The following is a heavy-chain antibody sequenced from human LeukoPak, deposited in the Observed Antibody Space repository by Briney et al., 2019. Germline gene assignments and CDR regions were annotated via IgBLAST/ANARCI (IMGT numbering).Heavy chain of an antibody. J-gene: IGHJ5*02. Sequence: KPSETLSLTCAVYGGSFSGYYWSWIRQPPGKGLEWIGEINHSGSTNYNPSLKSRVTISVDTSKNQFSLKLSSVTAADTAVYYCARGKSVARGVIAWFDPWGQGTLVTVSS. CDR3: ARGKSVARGVIAWFDP. D-gene: IGHD3-10*01. CDR2: INHSGST. CDR1: GGSFSGYY. V-gene: IGHV4-34*01.